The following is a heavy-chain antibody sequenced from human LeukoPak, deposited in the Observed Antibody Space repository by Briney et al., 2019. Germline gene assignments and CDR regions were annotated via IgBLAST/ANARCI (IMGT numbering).Heavy chain of an antibody. Sequence: ASVKVSFKASGYTFTSYYMHWVRQAPGQGLEWMGIINPNGGNTTYAQKFRGRVTITADESTSTAYMELSSLRSEDTAVYYCASVTAVTTKGHGAFDIWGQGTLVTVSS. CDR1: GYTFTSYY. CDR2: INPNGGNT. CDR3: ASVTAVTTKGHGAFDI. D-gene: IGHD4-17*01. V-gene: IGHV1-46*01. J-gene: IGHJ3*02.